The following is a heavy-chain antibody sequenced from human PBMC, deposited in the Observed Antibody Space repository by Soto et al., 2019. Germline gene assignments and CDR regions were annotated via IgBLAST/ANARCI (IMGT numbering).Heavy chain of an antibody. CDR1: GGTFSSYA. D-gene: IGHD6-19*01. CDR3: GSGMGIAVAGSMGDYYSCGRDV. V-gene: IGHV1-69*01. CDR2: IIPIFGTA. Sequence: QVQLVQSGAEVKKPGSSVKVSCKASGGTFSSYAISWVRQAPGQGLEWMGGIIPIFGTANYAQKFQGRVTITADESRSTAYMGLSSLRSEDRAVYYCGSGMGIAVAGSMGDYYSCGRDVWGKGTTVTVPS. J-gene: IGHJ6*04.